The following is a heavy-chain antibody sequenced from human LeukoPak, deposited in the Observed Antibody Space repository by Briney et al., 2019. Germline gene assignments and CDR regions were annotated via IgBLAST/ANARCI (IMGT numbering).Heavy chain of an antibody. CDR1: GFMFRNYS. J-gene: IGHJ4*02. CDR2: ISGSGRHK. CDR3: TRDHFGSGYFDY. Sequence: PGGSLRLSCVTSGFMFRNYSMNWVRQAPGKGLEWLTCISGSGRHKFSADALKGRFTVSRDNANSTLSLQLDHLTAADTAVYFCTRDHFGSGYFDYWGRGTLVIVS. V-gene: IGHV3-21*01. D-gene: IGHD3-10*01.